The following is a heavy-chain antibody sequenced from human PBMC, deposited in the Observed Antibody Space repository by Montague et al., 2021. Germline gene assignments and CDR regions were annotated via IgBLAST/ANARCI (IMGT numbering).Heavy chain of an antibody. V-gene: IGHV4-4*02. CDR1: GDSISSKYF. J-gene: IGHJ5*02. CDR3: AVGSESAWELLHH. CDR2: IYHGTT. Sequence: SETLSLTCTVSGDSISSKYFCSWVRQPLGKGLEWIGEIYHGTTSYSPSLKRRLTVSMDTSKNQFSLKLSSVTAADTAIYYCAVGSESAWELLHHWGQGILVTVSS. D-gene: IGHD1-26*01.